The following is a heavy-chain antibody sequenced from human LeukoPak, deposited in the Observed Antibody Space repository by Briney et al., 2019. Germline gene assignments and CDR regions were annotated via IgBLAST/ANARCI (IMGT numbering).Heavy chain of an antibody. J-gene: IGHJ5*01. V-gene: IGHV3-23*01. Sequence: GGSLRLSCAASGFTFNSYAMMWVRQAPGRGLEWVSNISGSGDRTFYADSVQGRYTISRDNSKNTVYLQMNSLRAEDTAVYYCAKGGGYCSSISCSWFDSWGQGTPVTVSS. CDR2: ISGSGDRT. CDR1: GFTFNSYA. CDR3: AKGGGYCSSISCSWFDS. D-gene: IGHD2-2*01.